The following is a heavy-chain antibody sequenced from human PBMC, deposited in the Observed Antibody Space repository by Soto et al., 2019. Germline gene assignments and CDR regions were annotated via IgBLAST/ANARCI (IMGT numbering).Heavy chain of an antibody. J-gene: IGHJ6*02. CDR1: GYSFTSYW. CDR2: IDPSDSYT. D-gene: IGHD3-10*01. Sequence: PGESLKISCKGSGYSFTSYWISWVRQMPGKGLEWMGRIDPSDSYTNYSPSFQGHVTISADKSISTAYLQWSSLKASDTAMYYYARPPPPTYSLAGEWYYGMDVWGQGTTVTVSS. CDR3: ARPPPPTYSLAGEWYYGMDV. V-gene: IGHV5-10-1*01.